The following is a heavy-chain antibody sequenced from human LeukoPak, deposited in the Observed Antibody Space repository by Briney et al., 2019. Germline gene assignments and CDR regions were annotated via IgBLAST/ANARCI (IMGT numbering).Heavy chain of an antibody. V-gene: IGHV6-1*01. CDR1: GDGVSSNSAA. CDR2: TYYRSKWYT. CDR3: ARLGSGSNY. J-gene: IGHJ4*02. Sequence: PSQTLSLTCAISGDGVSSNSAAWIWIRQSPSRGLEWLGRTYYRSKWYTEYAVSVKSRITINPDTSKNQFSLQLSSVNPEDTAVYHCARLGSGSNYWGQGTLVTVSS. D-gene: IGHD3-10*01.